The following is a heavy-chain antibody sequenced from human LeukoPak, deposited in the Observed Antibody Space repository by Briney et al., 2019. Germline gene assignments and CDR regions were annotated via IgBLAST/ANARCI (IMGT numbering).Heavy chain of an antibody. CDR2: IYYSGST. D-gene: IGHD5-24*01. CDR1: GGSISSGGYY. CDR3: ARANKRWLQLGYFDY. J-gene: IGHJ4*02. Sequence: SETLSLTCTVSGGSISSGGYYWSWIRQHPRKGLEWIGYIYYSGSTYYNPSLKSRVTISVDTSKNQFSLKLSSVTAADTAVYYCARANKRWLQLGYFDYWGQGTLVTVSS. V-gene: IGHV4-31*03.